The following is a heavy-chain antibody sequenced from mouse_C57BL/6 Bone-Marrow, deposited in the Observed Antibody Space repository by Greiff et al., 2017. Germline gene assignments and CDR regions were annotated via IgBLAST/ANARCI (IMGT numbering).Heavy chain of an antibody. D-gene: IGHD2-4*01. V-gene: IGHV1-62-2*01. CDR1: GYPFTEYT. Sequence: QVHVKQSGAGLVKPGASVKLSCKASGYPFTEYTIHWVKQRSGQGLEWIGWFYPGSGSLKYNEKFKDKATLNADKSSSTVYMELSRLTSEDTAVYFWARHGGPGIYYDYGGLAYWGQGTLVTVSA. J-gene: IGHJ3*01. CDR2: FYPGSGSL. CDR3: ARHGGPGIYYDYGGLAY.